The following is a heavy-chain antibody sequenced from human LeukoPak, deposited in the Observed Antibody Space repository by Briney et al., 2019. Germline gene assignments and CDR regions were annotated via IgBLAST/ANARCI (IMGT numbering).Heavy chain of an antibody. V-gene: IGHV3-7*01. D-gene: IGHD3-3*01. CDR1: GFTFSTYW. CDR2: IKQDGSEK. Sequence: PGGSLRLSCAASGFTFSTYWMNWVRQAPGKGLEWVANIKQDGSEKYYVDSVKGRFTISRDNAKNSLYLQMNSLRAEDTAVYYCARASPDLSWSGYLNYWGQGTLVTVSS. J-gene: IGHJ4*02. CDR3: ARASPDLSWSGYLNY.